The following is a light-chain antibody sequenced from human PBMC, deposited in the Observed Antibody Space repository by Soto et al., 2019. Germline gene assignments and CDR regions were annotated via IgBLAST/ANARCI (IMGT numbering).Light chain of an antibody. CDR3: QHYNSYSEA. V-gene: IGKV1-5*03. CDR2: KAS. Sequence: PMSQSPDSLSAAVGDRVTLTSRASQTISSWLAWYQQKPGKAPKLLIYKASTLKSGVPSRFSGSGSGTEFTLTISSLQPDDFATYYCQHYNSYSEAFGQGTKVDIK. J-gene: IGKJ1*01. CDR1: QTISSW.